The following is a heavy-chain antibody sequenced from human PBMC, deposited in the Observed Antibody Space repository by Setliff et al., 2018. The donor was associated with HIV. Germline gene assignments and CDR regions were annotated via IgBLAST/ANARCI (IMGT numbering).Heavy chain of an antibody. D-gene: IGHD3-22*01. CDR1: GYSISSGYY. J-gene: IGHJ6*03. Sequence: SETLSLTCAVSGYSISSGYYWGWIRQPPGKGLEWVGSIYYSGSTYYNPSLKSRVTISVDTSKNQFSLKLSSVTAADTAFYYCARGFSGDYLFTGYLDVWGKGTTVTVSS. CDR3: ARGFSGDYLFTGYLDV. V-gene: IGHV4-38-2*01. CDR2: IYYSGST.